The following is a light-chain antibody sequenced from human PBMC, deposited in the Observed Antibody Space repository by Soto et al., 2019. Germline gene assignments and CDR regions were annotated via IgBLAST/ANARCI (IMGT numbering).Light chain of an antibody. V-gene: IGKV1-39*01. J-gene: IGKJ1*01. CDR3: QQSYSRPRT. CDR2: TAS. Sequence: DIQMPQSPSSLSASVGDRVTLTCRASQSISTYLNWYQQKPGKAPDLLIYTASNLESGVPSRFSGSGSGTDFTLTISSLQPEDFATYFCQQSYSRPRTFGQGTKVDI. CDR1: QSISTY.